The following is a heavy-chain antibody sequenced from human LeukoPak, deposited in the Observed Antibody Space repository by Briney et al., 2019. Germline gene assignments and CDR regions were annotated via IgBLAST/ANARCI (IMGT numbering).Heavy chain of an antibody. V-gene: IGHV3-23*01. CDR3: ARDLSFGYGDGPVYFLDY. CDR1: GFSFSSYS. Sequence: GGSLRLSCAASGFSFSSYSMSWVRQAPGKGLEWVSAISGRGRSTYYADSVMGRFSISRDNSRNTLDLQMNSLRAEDTAVYYCARDLSFGYGDGPVYFLDYWGQGTLVTVSS. CDR2: ISGRGRST. J-gene: IGHJ4*02. D-gene: IGHD4-17*01.